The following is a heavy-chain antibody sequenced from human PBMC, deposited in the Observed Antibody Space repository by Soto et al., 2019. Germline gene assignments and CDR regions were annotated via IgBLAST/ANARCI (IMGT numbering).Heavy chain of an antibody. V-gene: IGHV1-2*02. CDR3: AREIRSGYYKYWYFDL. Sequence: VQLVQSGAEGKEPGASVKVSCKASGYTFTIYYIHWVRQAPGQGLEWMGWINPDSGGTKYAQKFQGGVTMTRDTSISTLYMELSRLRSDDTAVYYCAREIRSGYYKYWYFDLWGRGTLVTVSS. CDR2: INPDSGGT. D-gene: IGHD3-3*01. J-gene: IGHJ2*01. CDR1: GYTFTIYY.